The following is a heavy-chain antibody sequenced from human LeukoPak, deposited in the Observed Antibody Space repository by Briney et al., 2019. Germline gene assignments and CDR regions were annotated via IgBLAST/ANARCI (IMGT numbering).Heavy chain of an antibody. CDR2: IDSDGSST. J-gene: IGHJ3*02. CDR1: GFTFSSYW. CDR3: ARGFTIFGVVNDAFDI. Sequence: PGGSLRLSCAASGFTFSSYWMHWVRQAPGKGLVWVSRIDSDGSSTSNADSVKGRFTISRDNAKNTMYLEMNSLRGEDTAIYYCARGFTIFGVVNDAFDIWGQGTMVTVSS. V-gene: IGHV3-74*01. D-gene: IGHD3-3*01.